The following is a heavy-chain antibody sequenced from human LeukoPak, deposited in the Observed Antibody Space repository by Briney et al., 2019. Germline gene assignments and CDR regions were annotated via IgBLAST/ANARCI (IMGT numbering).Heavy chain of an antibody. Sequence: SETLSLTCAVYGGSFSGYYWSWIRQPPGKGLEWIGEINHSGSTNYNPSLKSRVTISVDTSKNQFSLKLSSVTAEDTAVYYCARDLGWGREPGRSFDYWGQGTLVTVSS. D-gene: IGHD3-16*01. CDR2: INHSGST. J-gene: IGHJ4*02. CDR3: ARDLGWGREPGRSFDY. CDR1: GGSFSGYY. V-gene: IGHV4-34*01.